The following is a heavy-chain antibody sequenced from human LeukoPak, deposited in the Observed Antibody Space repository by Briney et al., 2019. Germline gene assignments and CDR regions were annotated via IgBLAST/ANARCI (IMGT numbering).Heavy chain of an antibody. V-gene: IGHV3-53*01. Sequence: GGSLRLSCAASGFTVTSNYMSWVRQAPGKGLEWVSVIYSGGSTYYADSVKGRFTISRDNAKNSLYLQMNSLRAEDTAVYYCAELGITMIGGVWGKGTTVTISS. D-gene: IGHD3-10*02. J-gene: IGHJ6*04. CDR2: IYSGGST. CDR3: AELGITMIGGV. CDR1: GFTVTSNY.